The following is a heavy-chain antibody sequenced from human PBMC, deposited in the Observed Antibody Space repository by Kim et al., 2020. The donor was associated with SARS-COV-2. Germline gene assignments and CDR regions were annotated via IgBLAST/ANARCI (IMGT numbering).Heavy chain of an antibody. Sequence: GSEEYYVDSVKGRFIVSRDNAKNSMFLQMNSLRDEDTAVYYCARKYAILDVWGRGTAVTVSS. J-gene: IGHJ6*02. D-gene: IGHD3-3*01. V-gene: IGHV3-7*03. CDR3: ARKYAILDV. CDR2: GSEE.